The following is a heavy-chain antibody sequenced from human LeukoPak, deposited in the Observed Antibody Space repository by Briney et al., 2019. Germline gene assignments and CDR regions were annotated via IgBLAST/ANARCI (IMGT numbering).Heavy chain of an antibody. CDR1: GFTFDDYT. V-gene: IGHV3-43*01. D-gene: IGHD6-6*01. Sequence: GRSLRLSCAASGFTFDDYTMHWVRQAPGKGLEWVSLISWDGGSTYYADSVKGRFTISRDNSKNSLYLQMNSLRTEDTALYYCAKDDRSQYSSSSTALDYWGQGTLVTVSS. CDR3: AKDDRSQYSSSSTALDY. CDR2: ISWDGGST. J-gene: IGHJ4*02.